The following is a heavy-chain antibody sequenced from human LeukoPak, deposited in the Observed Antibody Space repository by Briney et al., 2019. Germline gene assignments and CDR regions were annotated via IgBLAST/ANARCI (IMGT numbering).Heavy chain of an antibody. J-gene: IGHJ4*02. CDR2: INSGGSTT. Sequence: GGSLRLSCAASGFTFSNNWMHWVRQAPGKGLVWVSRINSGGSTTNYADSVKGRFTISRDNAKNTLYLQMNSLRADDTAVYFCARGSGVTPDYGRRGPLV. V-gene: IGHV3-74*01. CDR3: ARGSGVTPDY. CDR1: GFTFSNNW. D-gene: IGHD2-21*02.